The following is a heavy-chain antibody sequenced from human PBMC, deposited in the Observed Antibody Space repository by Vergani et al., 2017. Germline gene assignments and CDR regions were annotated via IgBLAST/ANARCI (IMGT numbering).Heavy chain of an antibody. CDR2: IIPIFGTA. D-gene: IGHD6-6*01. CDR3: ARRGYSSSSFWSYYYYMDV. CDR1: GGTFSSYA. Sequence: QVQLVQSGAEVKKPGSSVKVSCKASGGTFSSYAISWVRQAPGQGLEWMGGIIPIFGTANYAQKLQGRVTITADKSTSTAYMELSSLRSEDTAVYYCARRGYSSSSFWSYYYYMDVWGKGTTVTVSS. J-gene: IGHJ6*03. V-gene: IGHV1-69*06.